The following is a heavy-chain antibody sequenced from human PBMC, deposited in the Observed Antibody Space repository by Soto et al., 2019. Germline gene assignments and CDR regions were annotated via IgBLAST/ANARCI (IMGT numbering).Heavy chain of an antibody. D-gene: IGHD2-8*01. V-gene: IGHV3-23*01. CDR2: ITGSGRDT. Sequence: PGGSLRLSCAASGFTFRNNVLSWVRQAPGKGLDWVSGITGSGRDTYYADSVKGRFTISRDNSKNMVFLQMNSLRAEDTALSYCAKNGLDNSPSAIDSWGPGSLVAASS. CDR3: AKNGLDNSPSAIDS. CDR1: GFTFRNNV. J-gene: IGHJ4*02.